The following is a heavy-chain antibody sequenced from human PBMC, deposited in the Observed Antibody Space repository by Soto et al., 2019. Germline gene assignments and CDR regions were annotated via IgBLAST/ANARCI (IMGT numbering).Heavy chain of an antibody. V-gene: IGHV4-34*01. CDR3: ARGKLSDYVWGSYRYHFDY. D-gene: IGHD3-16*02. J-gene: IGHJ4*02. CDR2: INHSGST. CDR1: GGSFSGYY. Sequence: SETLSLTCAVYGGSFSGYYWSWIRQPPGKGLEWIEEINHSGSTNYNPSLKSRVTISVDTSKNQFSLKLSSVTAADTAVYYCARGKLSDYVWGSYRYHFDYWGQGTVVTVS.